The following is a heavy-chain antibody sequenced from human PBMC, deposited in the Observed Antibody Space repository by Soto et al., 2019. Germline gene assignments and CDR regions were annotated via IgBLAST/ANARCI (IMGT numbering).Heavy chain of an antibody. CDR2: ISSNGGST. CDR1: GFTFSNYA. Sequence: PGGSLRLSCSASGFTFSNYAMHWVRQAPGKGLEYVSAISSNGGSTYYADSVKGRFTISRDNSKNTLYLQMSSLRAEDTAVYYWEKGERALGGCDSWGQGTKVNVSS. CDR3: EKGERALGGCDS. J-gene: IGHJ3*02. V-gene: IGHV3-64D*06. D-gene: IGHD1-26*01.